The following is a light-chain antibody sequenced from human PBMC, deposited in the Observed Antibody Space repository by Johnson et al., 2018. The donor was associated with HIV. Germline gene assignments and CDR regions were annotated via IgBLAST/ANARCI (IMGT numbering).Light chain of an antibody. CDR1: SSNIGNNY. CDR3: GTWDSSLSAHYI. Sequence: HSVLTQPPSVSAAPGQKVTISCSGSSSNIGNNYVSWYQQLPGTAPKLLIYDNNKRPSGIPDRFSGSKSGTSATLGITGLQTGDGADYYCGTWDSSLSAHYIFGTGTKVTVL. J-gene: IGLJ1*01. CDR2: DNN. V-gene: IGLV1-51*01.